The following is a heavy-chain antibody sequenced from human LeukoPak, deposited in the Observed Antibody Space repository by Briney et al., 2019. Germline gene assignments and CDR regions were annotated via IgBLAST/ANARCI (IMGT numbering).Heavy chain of an antibody. CDR2: IHPSDSDT. CDR1: GYSFTTYW. V-gene: IGHV5-51*01. D-gene: IGHD5-18*01. CDR3: ATSYSYGAHFDH. J-gene: IGHJ4*02. Sequence: GESLKISCKGSGYSFTTYWIGWVRQMPGKGLDWMAAIHPSDSDTRYSPSSQGQVTISADKSISTAYLQWSSLKASDTAMYYCATSYSYGAHFDHWGRGTRVTVSS.